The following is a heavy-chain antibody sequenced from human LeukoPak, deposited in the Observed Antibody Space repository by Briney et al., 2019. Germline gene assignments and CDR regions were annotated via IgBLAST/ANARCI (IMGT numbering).Heavy chain of an antibody. CDR3: ARVPLRFLEAFDN. Sequence: PSETLSLTCAVYGGSFKYNYWSWIRQPPGKGLEWIGEINHSGTTNYNPSLKSRVTMSLDTSKNQLSLKLNSVTAADTAVYYCARVPLRFLEAFDNWGQGNLVTVSS. J-gene: IGHJ4*02. D-gene: IGHD3-3*01. V-gene: IGHV4-34*01. CDR2: INHSGTT. CDR1: GGSFKYNY.